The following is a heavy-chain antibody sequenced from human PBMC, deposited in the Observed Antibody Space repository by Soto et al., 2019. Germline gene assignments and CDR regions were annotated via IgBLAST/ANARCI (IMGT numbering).Heavy chain of an antibody. D-gene: IGHD2-15*01. V-gene: IGHV1-18*01. CDR3: ARCYCSVGSCYTCWHFDL. J-gene: IGHJ2*01. Sequence: QVQLVQSGAEVKKPGASVKVSCKASGYTFNNYGISWVRQAPGQGLEWMGWIGPYNGNTDHAQNFQGRVIMTTDTSTNTAYMELRSLRSDDTALYYCARCYCSVGSCYTCWHFDLWGRGTLVTVSS. CDR2: IGPYNGNT. CDR1: GYTFNNYG.